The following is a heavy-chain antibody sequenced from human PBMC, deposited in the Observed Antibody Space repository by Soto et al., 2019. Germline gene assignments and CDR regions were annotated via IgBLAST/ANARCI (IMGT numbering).Heavy chain of an antibody. CDR1: GSTFTSYA. D-gene: IGHD6-19*01. CDR3: ANSSGWNWFDP. CDR2: INAGNGNT. V-gene: IGHV1-3*01. Sequence: SGAEVKKPGASVKVSCKASGSTFTSYAMHWVRQAPGQRLEWMGWINAGNGNTKYSQKFQGRVNITRDTSANTAYMELSSLSSEDTAVYYCANSSGWNWFDPWGQGTLVTVSS. J-gene: IGHJ5*02.